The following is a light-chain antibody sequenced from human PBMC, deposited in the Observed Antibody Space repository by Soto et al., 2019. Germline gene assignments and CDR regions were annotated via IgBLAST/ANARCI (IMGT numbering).Light chain of an antibody. CDR1: QSVSNNY. CDR3: QQYGGSPAIT. J-gene: IGKJ5*01. V-gene: IGKV3-20*01. CDR2: GAS. Sequence: VLTQSPGTLSLSPVERATLSCRASQSVSNNYLAWYQQKPGQAPRLLIYGASTRATGIPDRFTGSGSGTDFTLTISRLEPEDFAVYYCQQYGGSPAITFGQGTRLEIK.